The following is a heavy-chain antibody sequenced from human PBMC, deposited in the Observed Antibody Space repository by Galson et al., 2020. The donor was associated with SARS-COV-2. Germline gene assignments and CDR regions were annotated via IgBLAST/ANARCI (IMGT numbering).Heavy chain of an antibody. D-gene: IGHD3-10*01. J-gene: IGHJ6*02. CDR1: GYSFTSYW. CDR3: ARLGVWFGGFYYGMDV. Sequence: HGESLKISCKGSGYSFTSYWIGWVRQMPGKGLEWMGIIYPGDSDTRYSPSFPGQVTISADKSISTSYLQWSSLKASDTAMYYWARLGVWFGGFYYGMDVWGQGTTVTVSS. V-gene: IGHV5-51*01. CDR2: IYPGDSDT.